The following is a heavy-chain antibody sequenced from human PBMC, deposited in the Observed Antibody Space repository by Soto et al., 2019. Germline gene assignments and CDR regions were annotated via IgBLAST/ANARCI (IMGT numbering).Heavy chain of an antibody. D-gene: IGHD1-26*01. CDR1: GFTFSSYA. Sequence: PGGSLRLSCAASGFTFSSYAMHWVRQAPGKGLEWVAVISYDGSNKYYADSVKGRFTISRDNSKNALYLQMNSLRAEDTAVYYCARDWRGSHDAFDIWGQGTMVTVSS. J-gene: IGHJ3*02. CDR2: ISYDGSNK. V-gene: IGHV3-30-3*01. CDR3: ARDWRGSHDAFDI.